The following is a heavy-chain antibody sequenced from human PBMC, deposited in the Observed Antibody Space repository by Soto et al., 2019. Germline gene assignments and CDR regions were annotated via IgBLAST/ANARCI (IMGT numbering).Heavy chain of an antibody. CDR1: GFTFTRYS. D-gene: IGHD3-22*01. Sequence: ESLKISCAASGFTFTRYSMNWVRQAPGKGLEWVSYISSSGGTIYYADSVKGRFTISRDNAKNSLYLQMNSLRAEDTAVYYCARVARRYDSRGLFGYWGQGTLVTVS. J-gene: IGHJ4*02. CDR3: ARVARRYDSRGLFGY. CDR2: ISSSGGTI. V-gene: IGHV3-48*04.